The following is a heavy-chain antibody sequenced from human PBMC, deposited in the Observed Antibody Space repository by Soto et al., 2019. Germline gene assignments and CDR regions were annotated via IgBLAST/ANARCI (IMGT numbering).Heavy chain of an antibody. J-gene: IGHJ2*01. CDR3: ARDPGGDPVDWYFDL. CDR1: GFTFSSYW. CDR2: IKQDGSEK. V-gene: IGHV3-7*01. Sequence: GGSLRLSCAASGFTFSSYWMSWVRQAPGKGLEWVANIKQDGSEKYYVDSVKGRSTISRDNAKNSLYLQMNSLRAEDTAVYYCARDPGGDPVDWYFDLWGRGTLVTVSS. D-gene: IGHD4-17*01.